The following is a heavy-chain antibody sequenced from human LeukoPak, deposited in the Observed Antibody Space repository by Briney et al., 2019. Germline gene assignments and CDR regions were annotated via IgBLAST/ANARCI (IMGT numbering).Heavy chain of an antibody. CDR3: AREVGGYSSSWYGDYFDY. CDR2: IYYSGST. D-gene: IGHD6-13*01. V-gene: IGHV4-59*01. CDR1: GGSISSYY. J-gene: IGHJ4*02. Sequence: SEALSLTCTVSGGSISSYYWSWIRQPPGKGLEWIGYIYYSGSTNYNPSLKSRVTISVDTSKNQFSLKLSSVTAADTAVYYCAREVGGYSSSWYGDYFDYWGQGTLVTISS.